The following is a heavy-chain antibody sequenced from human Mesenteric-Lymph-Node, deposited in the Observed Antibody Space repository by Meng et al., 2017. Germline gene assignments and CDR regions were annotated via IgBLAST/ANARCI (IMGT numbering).Heavy chain of an antibody. D-gene: IGHD2/OR15-2a*01. CDR2: IYYSGST. CDR1: GGSVSSGSYY. J-gene: IGHJ4*02. V-gene: IGHV4-61*01. CDR3: ASAGYYCLDY. Sequence: QVQLQESGPGLVRPSETLSLTCTVSGGSVSSGSYYWSWIRQPPGKGLEWIGYIYYSGSTNYNPSLKSRVTISVDTSKNQFSLKLSSVTAADTAVYYCASAGYYCLDYWGQGSLVTVSS.